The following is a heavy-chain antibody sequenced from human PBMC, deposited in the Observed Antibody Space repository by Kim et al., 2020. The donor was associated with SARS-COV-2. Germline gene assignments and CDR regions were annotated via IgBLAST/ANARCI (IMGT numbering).Heavy chain of an antibody. CDR2: IYPGDSDT. D-gene: IGHD5-18*01. J-gene: IGHJ6*02. V-gene: IGHV5-51*01. CDR3: ARHPPVTRGHYGYPGDYYYGMDV. CDR1: GYSFTSYW. Sequence: GESLKISCKGSGYSFTSYWIGWVRQMPGKGLEWMGIIYPGDSDTRYSPSFQGQVTISADKSISTAYLQWSSLKASDTAMYYCARHPPVTRGHYGYPGDYYYGMDVWGQGTTVTVSS.